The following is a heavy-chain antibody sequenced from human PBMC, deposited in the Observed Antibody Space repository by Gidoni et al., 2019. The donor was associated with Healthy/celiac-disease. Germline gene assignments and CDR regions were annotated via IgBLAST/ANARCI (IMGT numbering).Heavy chain of an antibody. D-gene: IGHD3-22*01. CDR3: ARDGKLGGSSGYYLYYYYGMDV. CDR2: ISYDGSNK. Sequence: QVPLVDSGGGVVQPGRSLRLSCAASGFTFSSYAIIWFRQAPGKGLEWVAVISYDGSNKYYADSVKGRFTISRDNSKNTLYLQMNSLRAEDTAVYYCARDGKLGGSSGYYLYYYYGMDVWGQGTTVTVSS. V-gene: IGHV3-30-3*01. CDR1: GFTFSSYA. J-gene: IGHJ6*02.